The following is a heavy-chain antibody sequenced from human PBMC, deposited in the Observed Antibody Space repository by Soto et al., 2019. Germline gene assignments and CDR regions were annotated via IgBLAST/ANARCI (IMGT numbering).Heavy chain of an antibody. V-gene: IGHV4-4*07. J-gene: IGHJ5*02. CDR2: IYSSGGT. CDR1: GGAISGYY. CDR3: ARGQRFSDSFDP. D-gene: IGHD3-3*01. Sequence: SETLSLTCTVSGGAISGYYWTWVRQPAGKGLEWIGRIYSSGGTKYNPSLKSRVDMSLDMSKNQFSLRLSSVTAADTAVYYCARGQRFSDSFDPWGQGTLVTVSS.